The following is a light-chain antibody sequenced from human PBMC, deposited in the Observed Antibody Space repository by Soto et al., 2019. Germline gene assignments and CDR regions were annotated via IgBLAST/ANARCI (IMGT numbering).Light chain of an antibody. Sequence: QSLLTQPPSASATPGQRVTISCSGSNSNIGTNTVNWYQQLPGTAPRLLIYTNNQRPSGVPQRFSGSKTGTSASLAIGGLQSEDGADYYCAAWDHSLGAYVVGTGTKVTVL. CDR2: TNN. V-gene: IGLV1-44*01. CDR3: AAWDHSLGAYV. CDR1: NSNIGTNT. J-gene: IGLJ1*01.